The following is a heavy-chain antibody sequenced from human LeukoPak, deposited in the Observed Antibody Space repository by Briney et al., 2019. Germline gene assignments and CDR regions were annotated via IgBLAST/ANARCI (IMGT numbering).Heavy chain of an antibody. V-gene: IGHV3-11*01. CDR3: ARSAYYYYYMDV. Sequence: SGGSLRLSCAASGFTFSDYYMSWIRQAPGKGLEWVSYISSSGSTIYYADSVKGRFTISRDNAKNSLYLQMNSLRAEDTAVYYCARSAYYYYYMDVWGKGTTVTVSS. J-gene: IGHJ6*03. D-gene: IGHD2-2*01. CDR1: GFTFSDYY. CDR2: ISSSGSTI.